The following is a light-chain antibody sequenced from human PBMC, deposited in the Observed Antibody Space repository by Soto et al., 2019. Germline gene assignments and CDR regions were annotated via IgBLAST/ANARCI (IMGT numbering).Light chain of an antibody. V-gene: IGKV1-5*01. CDR3: QQYKSWA. Sequence: DIQMTQSPSTLSASVGDRVTITCRASQSISSWLAWYQQKPGKAPKLLIYDASNLESGVPSRLSGSGSGTEFTLTISSLQRDDFATYYCQQYKSWAFGQGTKVEIK. J-gene: IGKJ1*01. CDR2: DAS. CDR1: QSISSW.